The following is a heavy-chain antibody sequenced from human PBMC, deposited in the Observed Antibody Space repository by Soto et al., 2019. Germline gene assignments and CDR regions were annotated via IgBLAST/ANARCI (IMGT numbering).Heavy chain of an antibody. CDR1: GFTFSSYA. D-gene: IGHD2-2*01. J-gene: IGHJ6*02. Sequence: GGSLRLSCAASGFTFSSYAMSWVRQAPGKGLEWVSAISGSGGSTYYADSVKGRFTISRDNSKNTLYLQMNSLRAEDTAVYYCAKDGVVPAAMFMSNYYYYGMDVWGQGTTVTVSS. CDR3: AKDGVVPAAMFMSNYYYYGMDV. CDR2: ISGSGGST. V-gene: IGHV3-23*01.